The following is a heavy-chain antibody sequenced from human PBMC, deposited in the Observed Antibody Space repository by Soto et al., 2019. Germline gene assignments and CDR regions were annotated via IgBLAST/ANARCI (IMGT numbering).Heavy chain of an antibody. V-gene: IGHV1-58*01. CDR1: GFTFTSSA. CDR3: ARAQTPTESDH. J-gene: IGHJ4*02. Sequence: GASVKVSCKASGFTFTSSAVQWVRQARGQRLEWIGWIVVGSGNTNYAQKFQERVTITKDMSTSTAYMELSSLRSEDTAVYYCARAQTPTESDHWGQGTLVTVSS. CDR2: IVVGSGNT. D-gene: IGHD4-4*01.